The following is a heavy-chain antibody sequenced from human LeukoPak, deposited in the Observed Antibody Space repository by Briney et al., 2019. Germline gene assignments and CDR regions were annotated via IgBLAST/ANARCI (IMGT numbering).Heavy chain of an antibody. CDR1: GYTFTGYY. D-gene: IGHD2-8*01. CDR3: ARSADCTNGVCCIGDWFDP. J-gene: IGHJ5*02. Sequence: ASVKVSCKASGYTFTGYYMHWVRQAPGQGLEWMGWINPNSGVTNYAQKFQGRVTMTRDTSISTAYMELSRLRSDDTAVYYCARSADCTNGVCCIGDWFDPWGQGTPVTVSS. CDR2: INPNSGVT. V-gene: IGHV1-2*02.